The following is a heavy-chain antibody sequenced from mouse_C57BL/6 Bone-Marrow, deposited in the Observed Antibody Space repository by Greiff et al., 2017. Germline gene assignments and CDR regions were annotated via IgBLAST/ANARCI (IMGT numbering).Heavy chain of an antibody. D-gene: IGHD4-1*01. CDR3: AREGRWDGAMDY. CDR1: GYTFTSYW. V-gene: IGHV1-64*01. Sequence: VQLQQPGAELVKPGASVKLSCKASGYTFTSYWMHWVKQRPGQGLEWIGMIHPNSGSTNYKEKFKSKATLTVDKSSSTAYMQLSSLTSEDSAVYYCAREGRWDGAMDYWGQGTSVTVSS. CDR2: IHPNSGST. J-gene: IGHJ4*01.